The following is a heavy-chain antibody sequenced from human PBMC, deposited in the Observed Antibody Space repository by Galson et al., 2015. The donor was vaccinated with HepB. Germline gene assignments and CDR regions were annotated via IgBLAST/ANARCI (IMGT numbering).Heavy chain of an antibody. CDR1: GYSFTSYW. J-gene: IGHJ3*02. V-gene: IGHV5-51*03. CDR3: ARDSAITYYYDMRSGTDAFEI. Sequence: QSGAEVKKPGESLKISCKGSGYSFTSYWIGWVRQRPGKGLEWMGIIYPGDSDTRYSPSFHGQVTISADKSISTAYLQWSSLKASDAAMYYCARDSAITYYYDMRSGTDAFEIWGQGTMVTVSS. D-gene: IGHD3-22*01. CDR2: IYPGDSDT.